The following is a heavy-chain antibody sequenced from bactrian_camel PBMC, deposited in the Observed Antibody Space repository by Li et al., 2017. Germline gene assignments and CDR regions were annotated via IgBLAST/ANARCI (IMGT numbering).Heavy chain of an antibody. V-gene: IGHV3-2*01. CDR3: AAARASSSTGSRAYVLRQSQTAS. Sequence: HVQLVESGGGSVQAGGSLRLSCAVSGYTYSGNCMAWFRQAPGKEREAVASITADNSATYADSVKGRFSISRDKVQNILDLQMDSLKPEDTAMYYCAAARASSSTGSRAYVLRQSQTASWGQGTQVTV. CDR2: ITADNSAT. J-gene: IGHJ4*01. D-gene: IGHD5*01. CDR1: GYTYSGNC.